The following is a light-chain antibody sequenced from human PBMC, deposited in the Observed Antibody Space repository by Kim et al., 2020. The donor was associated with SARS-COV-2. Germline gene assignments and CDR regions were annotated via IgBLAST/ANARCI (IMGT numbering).Light chain of an antibody. CDR1: QSISDW. V-gene: IGKV1-5*03. CDR3: QQYSSFPYT. J-gene: IGKJ2*01. Sequence: SESVGDRVTITWRASQSISDWLAWYQQRPGKAPKLLIYKASSLESGVPSRFSGSGLGTEFTLTISSLQPDDFATYHCQQYSSFPYTFGQGTKLEI. CDR2: KAS.